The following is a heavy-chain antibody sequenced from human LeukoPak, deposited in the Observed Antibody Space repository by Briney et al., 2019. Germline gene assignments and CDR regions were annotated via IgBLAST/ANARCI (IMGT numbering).Heavy chain of an antibody. Sequence: ASVKVSCKASGYTFTGYCMHWVRQAPGQGLEWMGRINPNSGGTNYAQKFQGRVTMTRDTSISTAYMELSRLRSDDTAVYYCARASYDSSGYRVFDHWGQGTLVTVSS. CDR3: ARASYDSSGYRVFDH. J-gene: IGHJ4*02. V-gene: IGHV1-2*06. D-gene: IGHD3-22*01. CDR1: GYTFTGYC. CDR2: INPNSGGT.